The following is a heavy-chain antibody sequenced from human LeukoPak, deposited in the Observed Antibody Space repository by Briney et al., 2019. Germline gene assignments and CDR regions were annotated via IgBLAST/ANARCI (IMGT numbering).Heavy chain of an antibody. V-gene: IGHV3-23*01. D-gene: IGHD3-16*01. CDR3: AKIGAGVDY. J-gene: IGHJ4*02. Sequence: GGSLRLSCAGSGFTFGNYAMSWVRQAPGKGLEWVSAMSGSGDITDYADSVKGRFTISRDNSKNTLNLQMNSLTAEDTAVYYCAKIGAGVDYWGQGALVSVSS. CDR1: GFTFGNYA. CDR2: MSGSGDIT.